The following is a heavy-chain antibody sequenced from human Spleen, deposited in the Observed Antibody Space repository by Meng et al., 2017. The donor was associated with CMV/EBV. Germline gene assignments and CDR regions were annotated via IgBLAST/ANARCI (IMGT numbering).Heavy chain of an antibody. J-gene: IGHJ6*02. CDR1: ELTFNDYY. CDR3: ARDPPRGYNYGNQAYNYYYSLDV. D-gene: IGHD5-18*01. V-gene: IGHV3-11*04. CDR2: ISGRRNAV. Sequence: GGSLRLSCAASELTFNDYYMHWIRQAPGKGLEWVSYISGRRNAVSYADSVKGRFTISRDNAKNIVYLQMNSLRVEDTAVYFCARDPPRGYNYGNQAYNYYYSLDVWGQGTTVTVSS.